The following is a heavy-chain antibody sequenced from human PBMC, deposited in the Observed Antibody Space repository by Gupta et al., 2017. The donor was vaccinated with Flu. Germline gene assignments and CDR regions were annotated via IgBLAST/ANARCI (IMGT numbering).Heavy chain of an antibody. CDR1: GGSVSSGNNF. J-gene: IGHJ4*02. Sequence: QVQLQESGPALVKPSQTLSLTRTVSGGSVSSGNNFWSWIRQHPGKGLEWIGYIYDLGTTYYNASLKSRVSISVDTSENQFSLKLSSVTAADTADYYCARVSGYFVNDWGLGTLVTVSS. CDR3: ARVSGYFVND. V-gene: IGHV4-31*03. CDR2: IYDLGTT. D-gene: IGHD3-22*01.